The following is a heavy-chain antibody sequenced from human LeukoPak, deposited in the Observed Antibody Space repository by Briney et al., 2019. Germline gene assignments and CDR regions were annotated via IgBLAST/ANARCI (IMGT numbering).Heavy chain of an antibody. CDR2: IYYSGST. V-gene: IGHV4-59*01. CDR3: ARGGGSYSGSYSRAFDY. CDR1: GGSISSYY. D-gene: IGHD1-26*01. J-gene: IGHJ4*02. Sequence: SETLSLTCTVSGGSISSYYWSWIRQPPGKGLEWIGYIYYSGSTNYNPSLKSRVTISVDTSKNQFSLKLSSVTAADTAVYYCARGGGSYSGSYSRAFDYRGQGTLVTVSS.